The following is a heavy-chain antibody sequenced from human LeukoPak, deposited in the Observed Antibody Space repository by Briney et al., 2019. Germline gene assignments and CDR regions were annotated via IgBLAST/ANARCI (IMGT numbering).Heavy chain of an antibody. CDR1: GGSFSGYY. Sequence: PSETLSLTCAVYGGSFSGYYWSWIRQPPGKGLEWIGEINHSGSTNYNPSLKSRVTISVDTSKNQFSLKLSSVTAADTAVYYRARASGFQLLYYFDYWGQGTLVTVSS. D-gene: IGHD2-2*01. CDR2: INHSGST. V-gene: IGHV4-34*01. J-gene: IGHJ4*02. CDR3: ARASGFQLLYYFDY.